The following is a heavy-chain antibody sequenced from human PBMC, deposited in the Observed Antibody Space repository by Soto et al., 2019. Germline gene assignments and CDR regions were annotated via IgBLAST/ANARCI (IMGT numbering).Heavy chain of an antibody. J-gene: IGHJ6*02. V-gene: IGHV1-69*13. D-gene: IGHD5-18*01. Sequence: SVKVSCKASGGTFGSYAISWVREAPGQGLEWMGGIIPIFGTANYAQKFQGRVTITADESTSTAYMELSSLRSEDTAVYYCASAIGYSYGYDYYGMDVWGQGTTVTVSS. CDR1: GGTFGSYA. CDR2: IIPIFGTA. CDR3: ASAIGYSYGYDYYGMDV.